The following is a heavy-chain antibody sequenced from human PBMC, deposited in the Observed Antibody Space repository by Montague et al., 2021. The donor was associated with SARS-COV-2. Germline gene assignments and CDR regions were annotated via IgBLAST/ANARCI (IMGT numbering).Heavy chain of an antibody. J-gene: IGHJ4*02. CDR3: ASRYDSSGYYVF. CDR2: IYYTGST. Sequence: SETLSLTCTVSGGSISSYYWSWIRQPPGKGLEWIGYIYYTGSTNYNPSLRSRVTISVDTSKKQLSLKLNSVTAADTAVYYCASRYDSSGYYVFWGQGTLVTVSS. V-gene: IGHV4-59*08. CDR1: GGSISSYY. D-gene: IGHD3-22*01.